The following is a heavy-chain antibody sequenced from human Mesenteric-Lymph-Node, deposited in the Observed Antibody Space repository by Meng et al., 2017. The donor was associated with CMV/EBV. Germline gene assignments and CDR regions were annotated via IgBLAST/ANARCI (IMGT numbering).Heavy chain of an antibody. Sequence: SETLSLTCTVSGGSISSNNYSWGWIRQPPGKGLEWIANIFYSGSTNYNPSLKSRVTISVDTSKNQFSLKLSSVTAADTAVYYCASLRTYSYGWYNWFDPWGQGTLVTVSS. V-gene: IGHV4-39*07. CDR1: GGSISSNNYS. J-gene: IGHJ5*02. CDR3: ASLRTYSYGWYNWFDP. CDR2: IFYSGST. D-gene: IGHD5-18*01.